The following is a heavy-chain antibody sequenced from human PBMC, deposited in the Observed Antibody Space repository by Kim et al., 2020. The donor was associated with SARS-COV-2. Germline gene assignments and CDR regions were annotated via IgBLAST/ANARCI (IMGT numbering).Heavy chain of an antibody. CDR3: AKGSGYRNFDY. V-gene: IGHV3-11*06. Sequence: TSYADSAKGRFTISRDNARNSLYLQMNSLRDEDTAVYYGAKGSGYRNFDYWGQGTLVTVSS. J-gene: IGHJ4*02. CDR2: T. D-gene: IGHD3-22*01.